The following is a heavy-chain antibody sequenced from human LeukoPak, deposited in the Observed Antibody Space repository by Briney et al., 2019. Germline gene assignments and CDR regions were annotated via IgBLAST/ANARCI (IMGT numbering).Heavy chain of an antibody. CDR3: ALSGFGDRDH. CDR1: GLTFSSHA. V-gene: IGHV3-23*01. Sequence: TGVSLRLSCAASGLTFSSHAMSWVRQAPGKGLEWVSTNSASGGNAYYADSVKGRFTISRDNSKNMVYLQMDSLRAEDTAVYYCALSGFGDRDHWGQGTLVTVSS. J-gene: IGHJ4*02. CDR2: NSASGGNA. D-gene: IGHD3-22*01.